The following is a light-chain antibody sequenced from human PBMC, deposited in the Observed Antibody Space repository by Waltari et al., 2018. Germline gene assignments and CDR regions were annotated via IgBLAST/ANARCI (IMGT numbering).Light chain of an antibody. CDR3: QQYYSSPRT. CDR1: QSVLYNSNNKNY. CDR2: WAS. Sequence: DIVMTQSPDSLAVSLGERATINCKSSQSVLYNSNNKNYLAWYQQKPGQPPKLLIYWASTRQSGVPDRFSGGGSGTDFTLTISSLQAEDVAVYYCQQYYSSPRTFGQG. J-gene: IGKJ1*01. V-gene: IGKV4-1*01.